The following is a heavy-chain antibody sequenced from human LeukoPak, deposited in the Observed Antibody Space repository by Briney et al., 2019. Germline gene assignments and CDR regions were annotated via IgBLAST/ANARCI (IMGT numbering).Heavy chain of an antibody. CDR3: ASDARPNFDWLLFGY. V-gene: IGHV3-74*01. CDR1: GLTFSSYW. Sequence: GGSLRLSCAASGLTFSSYWMHWVRQAPGKGLVWVSRINSDGSSTSYADSVKGRFTISRDNAKNTLYLQMNSLRAEDTAVYYCASDARPNFDWLLFGYWGQGTLVTVSS. J-gene: IGHJ4*02. CDR2: INSDGSST. D-gene: IGHD3-9*01.